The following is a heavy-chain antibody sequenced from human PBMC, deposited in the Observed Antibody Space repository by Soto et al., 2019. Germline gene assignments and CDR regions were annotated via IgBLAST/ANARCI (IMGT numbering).Heavy chain of an antibody. D-gene: IGHD6-19*01. V-gene: IGHV1-69*01. CDR1: GGTFSSYA. CDR3: ARRIAVAGTGMVYFDY. J-gene: IGHJ4*02. CDR2: IIPIFGTA. Sequence: QVQLVQSGAEVKKPGSSVKVSRKASGGTFSSYAISWVRQAPGQGLEWMGGIIPIFGTANYAQKFQGRVTITADESTSTAYMELSSLRSEDTAVYYCARRIAVAGTGMVYFDYWGQGTLVTVSS.